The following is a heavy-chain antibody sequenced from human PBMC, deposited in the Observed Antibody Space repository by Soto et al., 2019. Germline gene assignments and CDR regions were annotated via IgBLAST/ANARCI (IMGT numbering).Heavy chain of an antibody. CDR3: ARGDCTNGVCYTGLFDL. D-gene: IGHD2-8*01. J-gene: IGHJ2*01. Sequence: SETLSLTCTVSGGSISSYYWSWIRQRPGKGLEWIGYIYYSGSTNYNPSLKSRVTISVDTSKKQFSLKLSSVTAADTAVYYCARGDCTNGVCYTGLFDLWGRGTLVTVS. CDR2: IYYSGST. CDR1: GGSISSYY. V-gene: IGHV4-59*01.